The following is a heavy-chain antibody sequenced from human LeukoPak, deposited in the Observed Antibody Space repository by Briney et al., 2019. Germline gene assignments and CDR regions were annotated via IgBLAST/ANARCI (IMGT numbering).Heavy chain of an antibody. Sequence: SQTLSLTCAVSGGSISSGGYSWSWIRQPPGTGLEWIGYIYHSGSTYYNPSLKSRVTISVDRSKNQFSLKLSSVTAADTAVYYCARGAPYDFYDYWGQGTLVTVSS. CDR3: ARGAPYDFYDY. V-gene: IGHV4-30-2*01. D-gene: IGHD3-3*01. J-gene: IGHJ4*02. CDR1: GGSISSGGYS. CDR2: IYHSGST.